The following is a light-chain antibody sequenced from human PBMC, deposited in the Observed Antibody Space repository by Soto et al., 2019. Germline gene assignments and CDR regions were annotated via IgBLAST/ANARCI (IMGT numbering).Light chain of an antibody. CDR2: EAN. J-gene: IGLJ2*01. V-gene: IGLV2-23*01. Sequence: QSALTQPASVSGSPGQSITISCSGSSNDIGSSNFVSWYQRQPGKAPKLMIYEANKRPSAVSNRFSGSKSGYTASLTISGLQGEDEADYYCCSYVRGGPVLFGGGTKLTVL. CDR1: SNDIGSSNF. CDR3: CSYVRGGPVL.